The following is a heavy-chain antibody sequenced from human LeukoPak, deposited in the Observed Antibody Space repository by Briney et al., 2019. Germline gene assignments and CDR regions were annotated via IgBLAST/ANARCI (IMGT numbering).Heavy chain of an antibody. CDR1: GGSISSGDYY. Sequence: SETLSLTCTVSGGSISSGDYYWSWIRQPPGKGLEWIGEINHSGSTNYNPSLKSRVTISVDTSKNQFSLKLSSVTAADTAVYYCAVFRVAGATNFDYWGQGTRVTVSS. V-gene: IGHV4-39*07. CDR2: INHSGST. J-gene: IGHJ4*02. CDR3: AVFRVAGATNFDY. D-gene: IGHD6-19*01.